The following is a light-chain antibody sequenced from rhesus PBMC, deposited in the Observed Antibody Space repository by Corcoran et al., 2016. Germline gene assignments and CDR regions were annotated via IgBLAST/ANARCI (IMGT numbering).Light chain of an antibody. J-gene: IGKJ1*01. Sequence: DIQMTPSPSSLSASVGDRVTITCRASQGLSSYLAWYQQHPGKAPKLLIYTASTLQSGVPSRFSGSGAGTDFTFTISSLQPEDFGTYYCQQNNSYPRTFGQGTKVEIK. CDR3: QQNNSYPRT. CDR1: QGLSSY. V-gene: IGKV1-25*01. CDR2: TAS.